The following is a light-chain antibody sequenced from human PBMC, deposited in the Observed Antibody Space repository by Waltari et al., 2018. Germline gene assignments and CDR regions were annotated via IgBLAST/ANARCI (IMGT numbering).Light chain of an antibody. V-gene: IGKV3-20*01. CDR1: QSIGRY. J-gene: IGKJ1*01. Sequence: VLPQSPDTLSLSPGERATLSCRASQSIGRYLVWYQQKPGQAPRLLIYGASTRASGIPDRFSGSGSGTDFSLTISRLEPEDFAVYHCQKHDRLPATFGQGTKVEIK. CDR2: GAS. CDR3: QKHDRLPAT.